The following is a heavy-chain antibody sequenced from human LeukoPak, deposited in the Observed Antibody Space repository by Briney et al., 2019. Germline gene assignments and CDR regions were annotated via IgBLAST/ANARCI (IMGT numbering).Heavy chain of an antibody. D-gene: IGHD3-16*02. CDR2: IYYSGST. J-gene: IGHJ5*02. Sequence: SETLSLTCTVSSGSISSYYWSWIRQPPGKGLEWIGYIYYSGSTNYNPSLKSRVTISVDTSKNQFSLKLSSVTAADTAVYYCARGIVSNPWFDPWGQGTLVTVSS. CDR3: ARGIVSNPWFDP. CDR1: SGSISSYY. V-gene: IGHV4-59*01.